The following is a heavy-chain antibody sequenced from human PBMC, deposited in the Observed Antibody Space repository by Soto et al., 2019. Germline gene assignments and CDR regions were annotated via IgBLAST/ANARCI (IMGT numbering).Heavy chain of an antibody. V-gene: IGHV4-39*01. CDR3: ARRERAAGTDWWFDP. J-gene: IGHJ5*02. CDR2: IYYSGST. CDR1: GGSISSSSFH. Sequence: SETLSLTCTVSGGSISSSSFHWGWIRQPPGKGLEWIGSIYYSGSTYYSPSLKSRVTISVDTSKNQFSLKLSSVTAADTAVYNCARRERAAGTDWWFDPWAREPWSPSPQ. D-gene: IGHD6-13*01.